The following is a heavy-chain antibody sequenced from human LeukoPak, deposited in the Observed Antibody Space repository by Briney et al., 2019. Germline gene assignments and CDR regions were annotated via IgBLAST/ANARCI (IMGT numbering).Heavy chain of an antibody. J-gene: IGHJ4*02. CDR3: ALVVVAAGALDY. D-gene: IGHD2-15*01. CDR2: INPNSGGT. Sequence: ASVKVSCKASGYTFTGYYMHRVRQAPGQGLEWMGWINPNSGGTNYAQKFQGRVTMTRDTSISTAYMELSRLRSDGTAVYYCALVVVAAGALDYWGQGTLVTVSS. CDR1: GYTFTGYY. V-gene: IGHV1-2*02.